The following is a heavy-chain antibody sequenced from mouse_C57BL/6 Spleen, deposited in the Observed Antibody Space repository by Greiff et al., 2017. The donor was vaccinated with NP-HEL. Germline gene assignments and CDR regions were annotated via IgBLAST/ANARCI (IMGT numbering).Heavy chain of an antibody. V-gene: IGHV5-17*01. J-gene: IGHJ4*01. Sequence: VQLKESGGGLVKPGGSLKLSCAASGFTFSDYGMHWVRQAPEKGLEWVAYISSGSSTIYYADTVKGRFTISRDNAKNTLFLQMTSLRSEDTAMYYGARRRVTTAYYYAMDYWGQGTSVTVSS. CDR1: GFTFSDYG. CDR2: ISSGSSTI. D-gene: IGHD2-2*01. CDR3: ARRRVTTAYYYAMDY.